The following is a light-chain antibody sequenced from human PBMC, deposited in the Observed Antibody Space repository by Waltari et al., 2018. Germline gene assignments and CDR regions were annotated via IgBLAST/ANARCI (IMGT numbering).Light chain of an antibody. Sequence: DIQMTQSPSSLSASVGDRVTITCRASQSITSYLNWYQQKPGKAPKVLIYGASRLQSGAPSRFSGSESGTDFTLTISGLQPEDIATYYCQQSYSIPYTFGQGTKLEIK. CDR3: QQSYSIPYT. CDR2: GAS. V-gene: IGKV1-39*01. CDR1: QSITSY. J-gene: IGKJ2*01.